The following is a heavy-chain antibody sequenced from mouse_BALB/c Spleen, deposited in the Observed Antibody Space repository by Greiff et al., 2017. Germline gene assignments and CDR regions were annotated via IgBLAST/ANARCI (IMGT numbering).Heavy chain of an antibody. J-gene: IGHJ4*01. D-gene: IGHD2-3*01. CDR3: ARDYDGYAMDY. Sequence: EVQVVESGGGLVQPGGSLKLSCAASGFDFSRYWMSWVRQAPGKGLEWIGEINPDSSTINYTPSLKDKFIISRDNAKNTLYLQMSKVRSEDTALYYCARDYDGYAMDYWGQGTSVTVSS. CDR1: GFDFSRYW. CDR2: INPDSSTI. V-gene: IGHV4-1*02.